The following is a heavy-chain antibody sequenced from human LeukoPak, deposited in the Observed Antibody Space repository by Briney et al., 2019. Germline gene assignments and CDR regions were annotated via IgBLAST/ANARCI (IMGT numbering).Heavy chain of an antibody. D-gene: IGHD3/OR15-3a*01. J-gene: IGHJ3*01. CDR2: IYYSGST. CDR3: ARVRRAGYAFLDY. Sequence: PSQTLSLTCTVSGGSISSGGYYWSWIRQHPGKGLEWIGYIYYSGSTYYNPSLKSRVTISVDTSKNQFSLKLSSVTAADTAVCYCARVRRAGYAFLDYWGQGTMVTVSS. V-gene: IGHV4-31*03. CDR1: GGSISSGGYY.